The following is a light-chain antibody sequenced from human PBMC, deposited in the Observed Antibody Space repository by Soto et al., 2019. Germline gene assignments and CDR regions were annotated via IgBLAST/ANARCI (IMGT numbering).Light chain of an antibody. CDR1: SSDVGAYNY. CDR3: NSYTTSSTYV. J-gene: IGLJ1*01. Sequence: LTQPASVSGSPGQSIAISCTGTSSDVGAYNYVSWYQQHPGKAPKLMIYDVSNRPSGVSNRFSGSKSGNTASLTISGLQAEDEADYYCNSYTTSSTYVFGTGTKVTVL. V-gene: IGLV2-14*03. CDR2: DVS.